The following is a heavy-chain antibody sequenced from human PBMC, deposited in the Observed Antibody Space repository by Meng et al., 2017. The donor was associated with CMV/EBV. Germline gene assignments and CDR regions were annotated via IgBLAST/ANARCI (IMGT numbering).Heavy chain of an antibody. CDR1: GYTFSGYY. J-gene: IGHJ3*02. Sequence: VQLVQSGAEVKKPGDSVKVSCKASGYTFSGYYMHWVRQAPGQGLEWMGWINPNRGGTNYAQKFQGRVTMTRDTSISTAYMELSRLRSDDTAVYCCAREVATTHDAFDIWGQGTMVTVSS. CDR3: AREVATTHDAFDI. CDR2: INPNRGGT. V-gene: IGHV1-2*02. D-gene: IGHD5-12*01.